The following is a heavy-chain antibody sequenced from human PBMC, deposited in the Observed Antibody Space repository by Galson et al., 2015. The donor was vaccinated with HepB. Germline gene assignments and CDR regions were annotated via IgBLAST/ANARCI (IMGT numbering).Heavy chain of an antibody. V-gene: IGHV3-21*01. J-gene: IGHJ3*02. CDR3: ARFDGWYYDFWSGYPADAFDI. D-gene: IGHD3-3*01. CDR1: GFTFSSYS. Sequence: SLRLSCAASGFTFSSYSMNWVRQAPGKGLEWVSSISSSSSYIYYADSVKGRFTISRDNAKNSLYLQMNSLRAEDTAVYYCARFDGWYYDFWSGYPADAFDIWGQGTMVTVSS. CDR2: ISSSSSYI.